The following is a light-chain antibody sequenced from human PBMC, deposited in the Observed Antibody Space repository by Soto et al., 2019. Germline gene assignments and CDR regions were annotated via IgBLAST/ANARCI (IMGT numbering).Light chain of an antibody. Sequence: EIVMTQSPATLSVSPGERATLSCRASQSVSSNLAWYQQKPGQAPRLLIYGASTSATGIPASFSGSGSGTEFTLTISSLQSEDFAVYYCQQYNNWPQTFGQGTKLEIK. CDR2: GAS. CDR3: QQYNNWPQT. CDR1: QSVSSN. V-gene: IGKV3-15*01. J-gene: IGKJ2*01.